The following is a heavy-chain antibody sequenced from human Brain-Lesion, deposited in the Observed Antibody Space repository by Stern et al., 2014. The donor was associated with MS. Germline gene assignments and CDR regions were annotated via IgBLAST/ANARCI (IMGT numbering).Heavy chain of an antibody. CDR2: FDPEDGEM. J-gene: IGHJ4*02. D-gene: IGHD1-26*01. Sequence: VQLVESGAEVKKPGASVKVSCKASGYTLTELSMHWVRQAPRKGLEWMGGFDPEDGEMIYAQKVQGRVPMTEDTSTDTAYMELTSLRSGDTAMYYCATFSPGAGGHYYRYRHFDYWGQGTLVPVSS. CDR1: GYTLTELS. CDR3: ATFSPGAGGHYYRYRHFDY. V-gene: IGHV1-24*01.